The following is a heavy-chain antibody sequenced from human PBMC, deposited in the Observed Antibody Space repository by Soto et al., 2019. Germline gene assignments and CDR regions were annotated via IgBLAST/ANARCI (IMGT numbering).Heavy chain of an antibody. Sequence: PGGSLRLSCAASGFTFSSYAMSWVRQAPGKGLEWVSAISGSGGSTYYADSVKGRFTISRDNSKNTLYLQMNSLRAEDTAVYYCVHDYSNSPEFPYYYYYGMDVWGQGTTVTVS. V-gene: IGHV3-23*01. CDR1: GFTFSSYA. CDR2: ISGSGGST. J-gene: IGHJ6*02. CDR3: VHDYSNSPEFPYYYYYGMDV. D-gene: IGHD4-4*01.